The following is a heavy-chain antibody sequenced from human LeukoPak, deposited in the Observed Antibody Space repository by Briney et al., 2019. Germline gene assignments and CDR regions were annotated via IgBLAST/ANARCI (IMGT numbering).Heavy chain of an antibody. CDR2: ISGSGGST. D-gene: IGHD5-12*01. Sequence: PGGSLRLSCAASGFTFSSYAMSWVRQAPGKGLEWVSAISGSGGSTYYADSVKGRFTISRDNSKNTLYLQMNSLRAEDTAVYYCAILPRGRGYKTYYFDYWGQGTLVTVSS. CDR1: GFTFSSYA. J-gene: IGHJ4*02. V-gene: IGHV3-23*01. CDR3: AILPRGRGYKTYYFDY.